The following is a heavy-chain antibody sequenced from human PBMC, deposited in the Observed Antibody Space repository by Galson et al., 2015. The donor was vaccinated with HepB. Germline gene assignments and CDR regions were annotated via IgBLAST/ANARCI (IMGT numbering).Heavy chain of an antibody. Sequence: SLRLSCAVSGFSFSDYSIYWVRQTPGGGLEWVSSIGSRGSSRNYAASVRGRFTISTDSANKSAFLHMSALRVEDTAICYCARGFVMGGGYNTPGYWGQGTLVTVSS. CDR2: IGSRGSSR. D-gene: IGHD5-24*01. CDR3: ARGFVMGGGYNTPGY. CDR1: GFSFSDYS. J-gene: IGHJ4*02. V-gene: IGHV3-21*01.